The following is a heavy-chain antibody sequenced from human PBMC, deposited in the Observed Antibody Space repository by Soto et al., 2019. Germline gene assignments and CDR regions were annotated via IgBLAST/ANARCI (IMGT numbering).Heavy chain of an antibody. CDR3: TTGLRAGLDAFDI. V-gene: IGHV3-15*01. D-gene: IGHD6-19*01. CDR2: IKSKTDGGTT. Sequence: GGSLRLSCAASGFTFSNAWMSWVRQAPGKGLEWVGRIKSKTDGGTTDYAAPVKGRFTISRDDSKNTLYLQMNSLKTEDTAVYYCTTGLRAGLDAFDIWGQGTMVTVSS. J-gene: IGHJ3*02. CDR1: GFTFSNAW.